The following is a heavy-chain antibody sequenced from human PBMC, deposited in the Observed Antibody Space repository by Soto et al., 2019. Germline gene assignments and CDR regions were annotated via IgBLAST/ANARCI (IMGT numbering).Heavy chain of an antibody. Sequence: QVQLQESGPGLVKPSETLSLTCTVSGDSISSYYWSWIRQPPGKGLEWIGNIYHSGSTNYSPSLKSRVTISVDTSKNQFSLKLTSVTAADTAVYSCVRHYCRGGSCYLDYWGQGTLVTVSS. V-gene: IGHV4-59*08. J-gene: IGHJ4*02. CDR3: VRHYCRGGSCYLDY. CDR1: GDSISSYY. CDR2: IYHSGST. D-gene: IGHD2-15*01.